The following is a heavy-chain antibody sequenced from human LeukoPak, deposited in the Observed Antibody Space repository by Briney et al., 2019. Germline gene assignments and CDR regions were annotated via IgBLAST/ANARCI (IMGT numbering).Heavy chain of an antibody. CDR3: TRGREYGDYLDY. CDR1: GGSISSGSYY. Sequence: SETLSLTCTVSGGSISSGSYYWSWIRQPAGKELEWIGRIFPSGQTTYNPSLKSRVTMSVDTSKNQVSLKLSSVTDADTAVYYCTRGREYGDYLDYWGQGTLVTVSS. CDR2: IFPSGQT. J-gene: IGHJ4*02. D-gene: IGHD2/OR15-2a*01. V-gene: IGHV4-61*02.